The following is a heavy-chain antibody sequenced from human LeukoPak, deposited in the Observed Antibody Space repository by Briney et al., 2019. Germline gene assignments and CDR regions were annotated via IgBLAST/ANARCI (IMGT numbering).Heavy chain of an antibody. Sequence: SGYAVTSKDISWVRQAPGQGLEWMGWISAYNGNTNYAQKLQGRVTMTTDTSTSTAYMELRSLRSDDTAVYYCARGGYYGSGSSTHLDNWGQGTLVTVSS. D-gene: IGHD3-10*01. J-gene: IGHJ4*02. V-gene: IGHV1-18*01. CDR2: ISAYNGNT. CDR3: ARGGYYGSGSSTHLDN. CDR1: GYAVTSKD.